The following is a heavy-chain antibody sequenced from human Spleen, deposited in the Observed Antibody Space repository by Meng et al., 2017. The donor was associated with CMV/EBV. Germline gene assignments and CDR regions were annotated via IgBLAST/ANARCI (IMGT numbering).Heavy chain of an antibody. CDR1: GGSVTRGSFF. CDR2: VFYSGRT. J-gene: IGHJ4*02. V-gene: IGHV4-61*01. D-gene: IGHD3-3*01. CDR3: ARDRGYYGTNDY. Sequence: CTSSGGSVTRGSFFWSWIRQPPGKGLEWIGYVFYSGRTNYNPSLKSRATISVDTSKRRFSLKLRSVTAADTAVYYCARDRGYYGTNDYWGQGSLVTVSS.